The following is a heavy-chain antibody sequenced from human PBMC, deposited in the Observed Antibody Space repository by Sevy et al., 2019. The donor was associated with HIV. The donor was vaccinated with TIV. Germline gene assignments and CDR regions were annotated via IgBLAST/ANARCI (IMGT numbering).Heavy chain of an antibody. CDR2: IRGSGGGT. D-gene: IGHD3-3*01. CDR3: AKTIFGVVQVFDI. V-gene: IGHV3-23*01. CDR1: GFTFSSYD. J-gene: IGHJ3*02. Sequence: WGSLRLSCAASGFTFSSYDMSWVRQAPGKGLEWVSGIRGSGGGTYYADSVKGRFSISRDDSKNMLFVQMNSLRAEDTAVYYCAKTIFGVVQVFDIWGQGTMVTVSS.